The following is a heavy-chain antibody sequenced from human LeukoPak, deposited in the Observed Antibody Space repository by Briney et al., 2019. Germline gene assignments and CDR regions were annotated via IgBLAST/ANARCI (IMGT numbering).Heavy chain of an antibody. CDR3: AKDWSPYYYDSSGYYYGPRAFDI. CDR1: GFTFSSYA. V-gene: IGHV3-23*01. D-gene: IGHD3-22*01. Sequence: GGSLRLSCAASGFTFSSYAMSWVRQAPGKGLEWVSAISGSGGSTYYADSVKGRFTISRDNSKNTLYLQMNSLRAEDTAVYYCAKDWSPYYYDSSGYYYGPRAFDIWGQGTMVTVSS. CDR2: ISGSGGST. J-gene: IGHJ3*02.